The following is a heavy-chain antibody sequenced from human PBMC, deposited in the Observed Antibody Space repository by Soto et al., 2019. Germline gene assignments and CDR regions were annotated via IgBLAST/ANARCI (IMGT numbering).Heavy chain of an antibody. D-gene: IGHD3-3*01. CDR1: GFSITNTW. V-gene: IGHV3-15*07. CDR3: NSYPDFWGGHTPL. Sequence: EVQLVESGGGLVQPGGSLRLSCAASGFSITNTWMHWVRQAPGKGLEWVGRVKRKADGGTADYAAPVKGRFTVSRDDSKNTQYLQMNSLKMEDTAVYYCNSYPDFWGGHTPLWGQGTLVTVSS. J-gene: IGHJ4*02. CDR2: VKRKADGGTA.